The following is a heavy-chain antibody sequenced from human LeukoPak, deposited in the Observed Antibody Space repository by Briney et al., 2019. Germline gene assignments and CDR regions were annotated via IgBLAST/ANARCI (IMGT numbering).Heavy chain of an antibody. Sequence: PSQTLSLTCTVSGGSIDSGSYYWGWIRQPPGKGLEWIGSIYYSGSTYYNPSLKSRVTISVDTSKNQFSLKLSSVTAADTAVYYCARLLRPIAAAGTGWFDPWGQGTLVTVSS. V-gene: IGHV4-39*01. J-gene: IGHJ5*02. CDR1: GGSIDSGSYY. D-gene: IGHD6-13*01. CDR2: IYYSGST. CDR3: ARLLRPIAAAGTGWFDP.